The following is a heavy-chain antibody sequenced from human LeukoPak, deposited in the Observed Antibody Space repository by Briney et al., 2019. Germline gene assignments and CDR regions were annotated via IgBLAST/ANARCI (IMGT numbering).Heavy chain of an antibody. CDR2: ISAYNGNT. J-gene: IGHJ5*02. D-gene: IGHD2-15*01. V-gene: IGHV1-18*01. Sequence: ASVKVSCKASGYTFTSYGISWVRQAPGQGLEWMGWISAYNGNTNYAQKLQGRVTMTTDTSTSTAYMELRSLRFDGTAVYYCARDLSPGAKEDWFDPWGQGTLATVSS. CDR3: ARDLSPGAKEDWFDP. CDR1: GYTFTSYG.